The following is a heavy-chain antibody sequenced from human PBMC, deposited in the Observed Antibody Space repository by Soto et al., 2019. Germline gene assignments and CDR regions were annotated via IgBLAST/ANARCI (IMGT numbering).Heavy chain of an antibody. CDR3: ARHGYSSSCYPDH. V-gene: IGHV5-51*01. CDR1: GYRFSSFW. D-gene: IGHD6-13*01. Sequence: PGESLKISCQASGYRFSSFWIGWVRQMPGKGLEWMGIAQPGHSDTRYSPSFQGHVTISAGESTNTAYLQWSSLRASDTAMYFCARHGYSSSCYPDHWGQGTLGTVSS. J-gene: IGHJ4*02. CDR2: AQPGHSDT.